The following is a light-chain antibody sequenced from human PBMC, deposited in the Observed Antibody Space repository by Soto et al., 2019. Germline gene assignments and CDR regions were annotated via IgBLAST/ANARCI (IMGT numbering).Light chain of an antibody. V-gene: IGLV1-51*01. CDR2: DSD. CDR1: SANIGSNY. CDR3: GAWDGSLSVFL. J-gene: IGLJ2*01. Sequence: QSVLTQPPSVSAAPGQKVTISCSGSSANIGSNYVSWYQHLPGTAPKLVIYDSDRRPSEIPDRFSGSKSGTSATLDITGLQTGDEADYYCGAWDGSLSVFLFGGGTKVTVL.